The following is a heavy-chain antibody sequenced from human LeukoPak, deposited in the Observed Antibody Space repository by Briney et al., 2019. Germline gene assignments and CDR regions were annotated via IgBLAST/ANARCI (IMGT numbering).Heavy chain of an antibody. D-gene: IGHD6-13*01. J-gene: IGHJ5*02. Sequence: SETLSLTCTVSGGSISSSSYYWGWIRQPPGKGLEWIGSIYYSGSTYYNPSLKSRVTISVDTSKNQFSLKLSSVTAADTAVYYCARGRVAAAGTLLNHWGQGTLVTVSS. V-gene: IGHV4-39*01. CDR3: ARGRVAAAGTLLNH. CDR2: IYYSGST. CDR1: GGSISSSSYY.